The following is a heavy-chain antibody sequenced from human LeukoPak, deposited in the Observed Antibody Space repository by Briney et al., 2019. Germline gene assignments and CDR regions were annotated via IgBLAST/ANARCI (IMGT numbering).Heavy chain of an antibody. D-gene: IGHD2-15*01. CDR1: GYSLNNHW. V-gene: IGHV5-51*01. J-gene: IGHJ3*02. CDR3: ARHYVVSAKKTALDI. CDR2: IYLRDSDT. Sequence: GESLKISCKASGYSLNNHWIAWVRQVPGKGLEWMGMIYLRDSDTRYGPSFQGQVTLSVDKSTTTAYLQWSSVEASDTAMYYCARHYVVSAKKTALDIWGQGTMVIVSS.